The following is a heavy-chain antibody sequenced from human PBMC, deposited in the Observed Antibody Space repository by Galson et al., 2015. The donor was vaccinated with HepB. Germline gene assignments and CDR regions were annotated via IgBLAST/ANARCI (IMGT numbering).Heavy chain of an antibody. D-gene: IGHD2-8*01. CDR3: TRAALFCTDGVCYNYCYFDL. J-gene: IGHJ2*01. V-gene: IGHV3-49*04. Sequence: SLRLSCATSGFTFGAYAMNWVRQAPGKGLEWVAFIRSKAYGETTEYAVSVKGIFTISRYDSKSIAYLQMNSLKTEDTAVYYCTRAALFCTDGVCYNYCYFDLWGRGTLVTVSS. CDR1: GFTFGAYA. CDR2: IRSKAYGETT.